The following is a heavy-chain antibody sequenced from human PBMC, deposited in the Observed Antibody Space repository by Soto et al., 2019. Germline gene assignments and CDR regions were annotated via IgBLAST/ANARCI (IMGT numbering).Heavy chain of an antibody. D-gene: IGHD2-15*01. Sequence: PGESLKISWKSSGYSFSNYWIAWVRQMPGKGLEWMGIIFPADSDTKYSPSFQGQVTISADKSISTAYLQWSSLKASDTAMYYCASSVVVPSTMYYFDYWGQGSLVTVSS. CDR1: GYSFSNYW. V-gene: IGHV5-51*01. CDR2: IFPADSDT. CDR3: ASSVVVPSTMYYFDY. J-gene: IGHJ4*02.